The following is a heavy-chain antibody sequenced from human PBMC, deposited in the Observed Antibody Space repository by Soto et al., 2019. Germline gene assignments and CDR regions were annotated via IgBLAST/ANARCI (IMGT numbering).Heavy chain of an antibody. Sequence: ASVKVSCKASGYTFTSYGISWVRQAPGQGLEWMGWISAYNGNTNYAQKLQGRVTMTTDTSTSTAYMELRSLRSDDTAVYYRARGGDIVVVPAARVPYWFDPWGQGTLVTVS. V-gene: IGHV1-18*04. D-gene: IGHD2-2*01. CDR3: ARGGDIVVVPAARVPYWFDP. J-gene: IGHJ5*02. CDR2: ISAYNGNT. CDR1: GYTFTSYG.